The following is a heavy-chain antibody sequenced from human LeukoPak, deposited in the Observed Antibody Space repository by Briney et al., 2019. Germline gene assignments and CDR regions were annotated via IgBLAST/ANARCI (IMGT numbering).Heavy chain of an antibody. J-gene: IGHJ6*02. CDR3: AREEVFGATMTVYGMDV. Sequence: SGGSVRLSCGASGFTFSSYSMNWVPQAPGKGLEWVSSISSSSSYIYYADSVKGRFTISRDNAKNSLYLQMNSLGAEDTAVYYCAREEVFGATMTVYGMDVWGQGTTVTVSS. CDR1: GFTFSSYS. CDR2: ISSSSSYI. V-gene: IGHV3-21*01. D-gene: IGHD3-22*01.